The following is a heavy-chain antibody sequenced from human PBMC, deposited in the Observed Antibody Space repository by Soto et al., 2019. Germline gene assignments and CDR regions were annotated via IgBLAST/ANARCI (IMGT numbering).Heavy chain of an antibody. CDR1: GFTFSSYS. D-gene: IGHD6-19*01. CDR3: ARDPIPTQWLDPAYFDY. Sequence: EVQLVESGGGLVKPGGSLRLSCAASGFTFSSYSMNWVRQAPGKGLEWVSSISSSSSYIYYADSVKGRFTISRDNAKNSLYLQMNSLRAEDTAVYYCARDPIPTQWLDPAYFDYWGQGTLVTVSS. V-gene: IGHV3-21*01. J-gene: IGHJ4*02. CDR2: ISSSSSYI.